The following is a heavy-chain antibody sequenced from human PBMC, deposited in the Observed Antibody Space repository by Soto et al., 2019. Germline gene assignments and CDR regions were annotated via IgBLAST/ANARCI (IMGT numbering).Heavy chain of an antibody. V-gene: IGHV4-34*01. CDR1: GGSFSGYY. D-gene: IGHD3-22*01. J-gene: IGHJ4*02. CDR3: ARGPREPWLLLRKTIYFDY. Sequence: SETLSLTCAVYGGSFSGYYWSWIRQPPGKGLEWIGEINLSGSTNYNPSLKSRVTISVDTSKNQFSLKLSSVTAADTAVYYCARGPREPWLLLRKTIYFDYWGQGTLVTVSS. CDR2: INLSGST.